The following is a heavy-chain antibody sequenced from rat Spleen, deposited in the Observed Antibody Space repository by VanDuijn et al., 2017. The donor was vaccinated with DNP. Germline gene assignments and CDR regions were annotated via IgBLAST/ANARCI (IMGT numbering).Heavy chain of an antibody. D-gene: IGHD1-11*01. CDR1: GFTFSDYY. V-gene: IGHV5-20*01. Sequence: EVQLVESGGGLVQPGRSLKLSCTASGFTFSDYYMAWVRQAPAKGLEWVATISYNGGTPYYRDSVKGRFTISRDNAKSTLYLQMNSLRSEDTATYYCATGATEGFPYWGQGTLVTVSS. CDR2: ISYNGGTP. CDR3: ATGATEGFPY. J-gene: IGHJ3*01.